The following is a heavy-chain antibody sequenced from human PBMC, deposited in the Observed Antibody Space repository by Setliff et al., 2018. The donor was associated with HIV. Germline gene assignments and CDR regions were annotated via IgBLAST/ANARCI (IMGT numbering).Heavy chain of an antibody. D-gene: IGHD6-6*01. CDR1: GFTFSSYG. J-gene: IGHJ4*02. CDR2: IWYDGSSK. Sequence: GGSLRLSCAASGFTFSSYGMHWVRQAPGKGLEWVAIIWYDGSSKYYADSVKGRFTISRDTSKDTLYLQMNSLRAEDTAVYYCARVWAMQQLVPGYWGQGTLVTVSS. CDR3: ARVWAMQQLVPGY. V-gene: IGHV3-33*01.